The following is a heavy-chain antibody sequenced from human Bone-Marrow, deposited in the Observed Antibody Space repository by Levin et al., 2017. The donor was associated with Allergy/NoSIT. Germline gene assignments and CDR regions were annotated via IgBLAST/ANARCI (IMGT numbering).Heavy chain of an antibody. D-gene: IGHD5-12*01. J-gene: IGHJ4*02. Sequence: SETLSLTCTVSGGSISGGGYYWSWIRQHPGKGLEWIGYIYYSGNTYYNPSLKSRVTISVVTSTNQLSLKLTSVTVADTAVYYCTRFNGYDFDYWGQGTLVTVSS. CDR1: GGSISGGGYY. CDR2: IYYSGNT. CDR3: TRFNGYDFDY. V-gene: IGHV4-31*03.